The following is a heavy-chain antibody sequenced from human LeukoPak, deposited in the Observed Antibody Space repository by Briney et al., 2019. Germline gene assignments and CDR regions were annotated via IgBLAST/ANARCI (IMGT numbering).Heavy chain of an antibody. CDR1: GGTFSSYA. J-gene: IGHJ4*02. CDR3: ARTPLGQWLAYYFDY. CDR2: IIPIFGTA. V-gene: IGHV1-69*05. D-gene: IGHD6-19*01. Sequence: ASVKVSCKASGGTFSSYAISWVRQAPGQGLEWMGRIIPIFGTASYAQKFQGRVTITTDESTSTAYMELSSLRSEDTAVYYCARTPLGQWLAYYFDYWGQGTLVTVSS.